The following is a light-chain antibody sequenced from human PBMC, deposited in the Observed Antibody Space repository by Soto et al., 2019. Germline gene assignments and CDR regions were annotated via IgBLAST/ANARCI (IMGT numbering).Light chain of an antibody. Sequence: EIVLTQSPGTLSLSPGERAILSCRASQSVSSYLAWYQQKPGQAPRLLIYGASSRATGIPDRFSGSGSGTDFTLTISRLEPEDFAVYYCQQYVSSSRTFGQGTKVEIK. V-gene: IGKV3-20*01. CDR1: QSVSSY. CDR3: QQYVSSSRT. CDR2: GAS. J-gene: IGKJ1*01.